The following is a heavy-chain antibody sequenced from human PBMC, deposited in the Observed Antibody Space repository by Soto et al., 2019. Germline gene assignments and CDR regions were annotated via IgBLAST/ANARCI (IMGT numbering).Heavy chain of an antibody. Sequence: PSETLSLTCTVSGGSISSGSYYWGWIRQPPGKGPEWIGSIYYSGITYYNPSLKSRVTISVDTSKNQFSLKLSSVTAADTAVYYCARQAGNGYNYKGYVAYWGQGTLVTVSS. J-gene: IGHJ4*02. D-gene: IGHD5-12*01. V-gene: IGHV4-39*01. CDR1: GGSISSGSYY. CDR2: IYYSGIT. CDR3: ARQAGNGYNYKGYVAY.